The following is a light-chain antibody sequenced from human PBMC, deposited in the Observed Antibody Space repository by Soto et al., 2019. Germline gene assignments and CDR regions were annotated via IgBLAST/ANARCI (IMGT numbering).Light chain of an antibody. J-gene: IGLJ1*01. V-gene: IGLV2-14*03. CDR2: DVS. CDR1: SSDVGGYNY. Sequence: QSVLTQPTSVSGSPGQSITISCTGTSSDVGGYNYVSWYQHHPGKAPKLMICDVSDRPSGVSNRFSGSKSGNTASLTISGLQAEDEADYYCSSYTSGSTPWVSGTGTKVTVL. CDR3: SSYTSGSTPWV.